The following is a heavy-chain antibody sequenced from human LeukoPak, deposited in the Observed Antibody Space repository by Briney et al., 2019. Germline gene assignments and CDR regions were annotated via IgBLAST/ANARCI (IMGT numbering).Heavy chain of an antibody. CDR3: ASDIVATSGDF. J-gene: IGHJ4*02. CDR2: ITSAGRAI. V-gene: IGHV3-11*01. D-gene: IGHD5-12*01. Sequence: GGSLRLSCAASQFSFSPYAMSWIRQAPGKGLEWVSYITSAGRAIYYADSVQGRFTISRDNARNPLYLQMNGLRAEDTAVYYCASDIVATSGDFWGQGTLVTVSS. CDR1: QFSFSPYA.